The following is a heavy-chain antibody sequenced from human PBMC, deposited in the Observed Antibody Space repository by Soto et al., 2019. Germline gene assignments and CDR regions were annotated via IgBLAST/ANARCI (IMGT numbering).Heavy chain of an antibody. J-gene: IGHJ4*02. CDR3: AREGSYSAYNFAHGIPLWSFDF. CDR2: IFSSGST. V-gene: IGHV4-4*07. D-gene: IGHD5-12*01. Sequence: QVRLQESGPGLLKPSETLSLTCTVSGGSINTFYWSWVRQPAGKGLEWIGRIFSSGSTSFNPSLESRVAMSVDTSKNPFSLNLSSVTAADMAVYYCAREGSYSAYNFAHGIPLWSFDFWGQGALVTVSS. CDR1: GGSINTFY.